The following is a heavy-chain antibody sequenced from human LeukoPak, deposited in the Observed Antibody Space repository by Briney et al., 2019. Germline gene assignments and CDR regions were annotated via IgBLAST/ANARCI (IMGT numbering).Heavy chain of an antibody. J-gene: IGHJ4*02. D-gene: IGHD5-12*01. CDR3: VSYSGYDDYVY. Sequence: AXXKVSCKASGYTXTCYYMHWVRQAPGQGRGWMGWINPNSGGTNYAQKFQGRVTMTRHTSISTAYMELSRLRSDDTAVYYCVSYSGYDDYVYWGQGTLVTVSS. V-gene: IGHV1-2*02. CDR1: GYTXTCYY. CDR2: INPNSGGT.